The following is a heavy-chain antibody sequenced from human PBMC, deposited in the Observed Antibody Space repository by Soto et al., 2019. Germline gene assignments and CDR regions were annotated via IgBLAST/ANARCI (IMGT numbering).Heavy chain of an antibody. CDR2: ISYDGSNK. D-gene: IGHD6-6*01. J-gene: IGHJ4*02. V-gene: IGHV3-30*18. CDR1: GFTFSSYG. CDR3: AKEGSSSLYYFDY. Sequence: MRLSCAASGFTFSSYGMHWVRQAPGKGLEWVAVISYDGSNKYYADSVKGRFTISRDNSKNTLYLQMNSLRAEGTAVYYCAKEGSSSLYYFDYWGQGTLVTVSS.